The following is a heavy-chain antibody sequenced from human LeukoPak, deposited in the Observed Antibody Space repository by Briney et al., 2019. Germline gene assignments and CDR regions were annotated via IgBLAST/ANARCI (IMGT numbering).Heavy chain of an antibody. CDR1: GGSISSYY. D-gene: IGHD5-18*01. CDR3: ATWIQLWYNWFDP. Sequence: SETLSLTCTVSGGSISSYYWSWIRQPPGKGLEWIGYIYYSGSTYYNPSLKSRVTISVDTSKNQFSLKLSSVTAADTAAYYCATWIQLWYNWFDPWGQGTLVTVSS. J-gene: IGHJ5*02. V-gene: IGHV4-59*06. CDR2: IYYSGST.